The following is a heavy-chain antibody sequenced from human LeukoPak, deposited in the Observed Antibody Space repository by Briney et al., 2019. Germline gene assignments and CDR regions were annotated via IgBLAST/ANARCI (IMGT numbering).Heavy chain of an antibody. J-gene: IGHJ4*02. CDR1: GGSISSSSYY. Sequence: TSETLSLTCTVSGGSISSSSYYWGWIRQPPGKGLEWIGSIYYSGSTYYNPSLKSRVTISVDTSKNQFSLKLSSVTAADTAVYYCARASVMVRGVNYFDYWGQGTLVTVSS. CDR3: ARASVMVRGVNYFDY. D-gene: IGHD3-10*01. V-gene: IGHV4-39*07. CDR2: IYYSGST.